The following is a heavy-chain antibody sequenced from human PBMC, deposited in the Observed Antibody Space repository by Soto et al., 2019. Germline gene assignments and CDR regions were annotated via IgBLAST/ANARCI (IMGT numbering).Heavy chain of an antibody. CDR3: ARPSASFKLRGVVIN. V-gene: IGHV4-4*02. CDR1: GASIITDNW. J-gene: IGHJ4*02. Sequence: QVQLQESGPGLVKPSGTLSLTCALSGASIITDNWWSWVRQPPGKEMEWIGEIYHSGNTNFNPSVKSRVTISVDTSKNQFSLTVSSVTAADTAIYYCARPSASFKLRGVVINWGQGTLVTVSS. CDR2: IYHSGNT. D-gene: IGHD3-10*01.